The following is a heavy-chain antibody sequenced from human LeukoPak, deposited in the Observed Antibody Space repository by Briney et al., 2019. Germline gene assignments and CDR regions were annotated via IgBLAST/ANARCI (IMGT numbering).Heavy chain of an antibody. CDR3: ARGSVTYYYGSGSPDY. J-gene: IGHJ4*02. Sequence: ASVKVSCKASGYTFTSYAMHWVCQAPGQRLEWMGWINAGNGNTKYSQKFQGRVTITRDTSASTAYMELSSLRSEDTAVYYCARGSVTYYYGSGSPDYWGQGTLVTVSS. CDR1: GYTFTSYA. D-gene: IGHD3-10*01. V-gene: IGHV1-3*01. CDR2: INAGNGNT.